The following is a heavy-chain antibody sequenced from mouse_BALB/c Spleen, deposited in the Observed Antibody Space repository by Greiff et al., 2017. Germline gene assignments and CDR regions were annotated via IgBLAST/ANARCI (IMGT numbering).Heavy chain of an antibody. D-gene: IGHD2-4*01. V-gene: IGHV3-8*02. Sequence: EVQLQESGPSLVKPSQTLSLTCSVTGDSITSGYWNWIRKFPGNKLEYMGYISYSGSTYYNPSLKSRISITRDTSKNQYYLQLNSVTTEDTATYYWARYGHYDYDDGAWVAYRGQGTLVTVSA. CDR2: ISYSGST. CDR1: GDSITSGY. J-gene: IGHJ3*01. CDR3: ARYGHYDYDDGAWVAY.